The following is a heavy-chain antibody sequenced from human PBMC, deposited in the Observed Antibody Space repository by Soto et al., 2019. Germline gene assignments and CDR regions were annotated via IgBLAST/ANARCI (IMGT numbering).Heavy chain of an antibody. Sequence: PGESLKSSCKGSGYSFTSYWIGWVRQMPGKGLEWMGIIYPGDSDTRYSPSFQGQVTISADKSISTAYLQWSSLKASDTAMYYCARLYSGYYYYYGMDVWGQGTTVTVSS. V-gene: IGHV5-51*01. CDR3: ARLYSGYYYYYGMDV. J-gene: IGHJ6*02. CDR1: GYSFTSYW. CDR2: IYPGDSDT. D-gene: IGHD5-12*01.